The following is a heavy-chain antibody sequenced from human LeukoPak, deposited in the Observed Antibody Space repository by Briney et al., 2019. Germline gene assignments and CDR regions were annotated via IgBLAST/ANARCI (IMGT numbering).Heavy chain of an antibody. Sequence: GGSLRLSCTVSGFTVSSNSMSWVRQAPGKGLEWVSFIYSDNTHYSDSVKGRFTISRDNSKNTLYLQMNSLRAEDTAVYYCANTGNSRGAYWGQGTLVTVSS. CDR2: IYSDNT. CDR1: GFTVSSNS. V-gene: IGHV3-53*01. J-gene: IGHJ4*02. D-gene: IGHD2/OR15-2a*01. CDR3: ANTGNSRGAY.